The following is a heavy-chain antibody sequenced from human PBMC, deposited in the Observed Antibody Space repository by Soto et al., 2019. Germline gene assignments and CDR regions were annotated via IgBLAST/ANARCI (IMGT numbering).Heavy chain of an antibody. CDR3: ARERSAGTLGY. J-gene: IGHJ4*02. Sequence: GGSLRLSCAASGFTVSSNYMSWVRQAPGKGLEWVSVIYSGGSTYYADSVKGRFTISRDNSKNTLYLQMNSLRAEDTAVYYCARERSAGTLGYWGQGTLVTVSS. CDR2: IYSGGST. V-gene: IGHV3-53*01. D-gene: IGHD1-7*01. CDR1: GFTVSSNY.